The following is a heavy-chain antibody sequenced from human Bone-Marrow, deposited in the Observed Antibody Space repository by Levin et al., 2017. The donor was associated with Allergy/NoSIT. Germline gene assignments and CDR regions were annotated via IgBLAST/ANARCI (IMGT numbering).Heavy chain of an antibody. V-gene: IGHV3-23*01. J-gene: IGHJ4*02. Sequence: GESLKISCAASGFTFSNYAMNWVRQAPGKGLEWVSAISGSGGSTYYADSVKGRFTISRDNSKNTLYLQMNSLRAEDTALYFCAKAPVYYFDSSGYYFDYWGQGTLVTVSS. CDR1: GFTFSNYA. CDR2: ISGSGGST. CDR3: AKAPVYYFDSSGYYFDY. D-gene: IGHD3-22*01.